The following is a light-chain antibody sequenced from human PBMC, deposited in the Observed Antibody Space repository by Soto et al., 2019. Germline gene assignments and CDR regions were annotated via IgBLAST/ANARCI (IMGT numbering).Light chain of an antibody. J-gene: IGKJ4*01. V-gene: IGKV1-5*03. CDR2: KAS. CDR1: QSISSW. Sequence: DIQMTQSPSTLSASVGDRVTITCRASQSISSWLAWYQQKPGKAPNLLIYKASSLESGVPSRFSGSGSGTEFTLTISSLQPEDFATYYCQQSYSTPITFGGGTKVEIK. CDR3: QQSYSTPIT.